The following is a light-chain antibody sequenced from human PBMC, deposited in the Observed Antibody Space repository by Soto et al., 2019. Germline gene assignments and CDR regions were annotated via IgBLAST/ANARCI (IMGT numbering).Light chain of an antibody. Sequence: QSVLTQPHSASGTPGQRVTISCSGSSSNIGTSSVHWFQQLPGTAPKLLISTTSQRPSGVPERFSGSKSGTSASLAITGLQAEDEADYYCQSYDSSLSGFYVFGTGTKVTVL. CDR2: TTS. CDR3: QSYDSSLSGFYV. V-gene: IGLV1-44*01. CDR1: SSNIGTSS. J-gene: IGLJ1*01.